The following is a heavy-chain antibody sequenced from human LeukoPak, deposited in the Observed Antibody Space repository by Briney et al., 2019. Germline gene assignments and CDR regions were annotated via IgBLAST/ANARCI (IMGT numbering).Heavy chain of an antibody. CDR1: EFTFSSYK. Sequence: GGSLRLSCEASEFTFSSYKMNWVRQAPGKGLEWVSTITSTSTYIAYADSVKGRFTISRDNADNSLYLQMNSLRDDDTAVYYCAKERPHGMDVWGQGTSVTVSS. CDR2: ITSTSTYI. D-gene: IGHD6-6*01. J-gene: IGHJ6*02. CDR3: AKERPHGMDV. V-gene: IGHV3-21*01.